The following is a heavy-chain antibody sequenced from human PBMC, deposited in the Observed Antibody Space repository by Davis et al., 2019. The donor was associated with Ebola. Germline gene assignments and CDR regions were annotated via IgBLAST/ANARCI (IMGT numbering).Heavy chain of an antibody. D-gene: IGHD2-2*02. CDR3: ARLVVPAAIGWGWFDP. CDR1: GGSFSSYY. Sequence: MPSETLSLTCAVYGGSFSSYYWSWIRQPPGKGLEWIGEINHSGSTNYNPSLKSRVTISVDTSKNQFSLKLSSVTAADTAVYYCARLVVPAAIGWGWFDPWGQGTLVTVSS. J-gene: IGHJ5*02. CDR2: INHSGST. V-gene: IGHV4-34*01.